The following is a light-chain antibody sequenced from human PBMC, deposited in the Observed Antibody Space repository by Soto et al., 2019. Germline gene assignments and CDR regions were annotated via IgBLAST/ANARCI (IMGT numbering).Light chain of an antibody. CDR1: QDIGTW. CDR2: VAS. J-gene: IGKJ3*01. V-gene: IGKV1-12*01. Sequence: DIQLTQSPSSVSASVGDRVTITCRASQDIGTWLAWYQQKLGKARKLLIYVASNLQSGVPSRFSGAGSGTDFNLTITSLQPEDFATYRCQQAVSFPFTFGPGTKVDFK. CDR3: QQAVSFPFT.